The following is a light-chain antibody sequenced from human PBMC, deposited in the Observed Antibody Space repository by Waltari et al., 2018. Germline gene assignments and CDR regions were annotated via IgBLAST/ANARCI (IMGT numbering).Light chain of an antibody. CDR2: TAT. CDR3: QQNYAFPRT. J-gene: IGKJ1*01. V-gene: IGKV1D-8*01. CDR1: QDVKNY. Sequence: VIWVTQSPSLLSASTGDTGSITCRTSQDVKNYFAWYRQKPGKAPELRIYTATFVQTGVRSRVSGCGSGTDFTLTIASLQSEDFATYFCQQNYAFPRTFDQGTKVEVK.